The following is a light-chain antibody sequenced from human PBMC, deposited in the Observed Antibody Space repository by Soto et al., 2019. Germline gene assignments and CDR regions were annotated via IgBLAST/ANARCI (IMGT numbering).Light chain of an antibody. J-gene: IGLJ2*01. CDR2: GDN. Sequence: NFMLTQPHSVSESPGKTVTISCTRSSGSIASNYVQWYQQRPGSAPTTVIYGDNQRPSGVPDRFSGSIDSSSNSASLTISGLKTEDEADYYCQSYDSSNHKVVFGGGTKVTVL. V-gene: IGLV6-57*04. CDR1: SGSIASNY. CDR3: QSYDSSNHKVV.